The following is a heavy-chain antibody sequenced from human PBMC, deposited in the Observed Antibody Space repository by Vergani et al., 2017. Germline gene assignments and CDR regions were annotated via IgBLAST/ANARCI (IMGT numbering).Heavy chain of an antibody. J-gene: IGHJ5*02. D-gene: IGHD1-26*01. V-gene: IGHV4-59*01. CDR3: ARQVVGAAFDP. Sequence: QVQLQESGPGLVKPSETLSLTCTVSGGSISSYYWSWFRQPPGKGLEWIGYIYYSGSTNYNPSLKSRVTLSVDTSKNQFSLTLSSVTAADTAVYYCARQVVGAAFDPWGQGTLVTVSS. CDR1: GGSISSYY. CDR2: IYYSGST.